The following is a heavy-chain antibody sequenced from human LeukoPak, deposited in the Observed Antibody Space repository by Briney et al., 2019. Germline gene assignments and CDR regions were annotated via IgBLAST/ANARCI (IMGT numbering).Heavy chain of an antibody. V-gene: IGHV3-30-3*01. Sequence: QPGGSLRLSCAASGFTFSSYAMHWVRQAPGKGLEWVAVISYDGSNKYYADSVKGRFTISRDNSKNTLYLQMNSLRAEDTAVYYCAKDPHSDYDYVWGSLGYGMDVWGQGTTVTVSS. CDR3: AKDPHSDYDYVWGSLGYGMDV. CDR1: GFTFSSYA. CDR2: ISYDGSNK. D-gene: IGHD3-16*01. J-gene: IGHJ6*02.